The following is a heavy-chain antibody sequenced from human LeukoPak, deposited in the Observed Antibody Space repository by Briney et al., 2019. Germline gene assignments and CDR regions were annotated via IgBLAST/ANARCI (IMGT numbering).Heavy chain of an antibody. CDR2: IRYDGSNK. CDR1: GFTFSNYG. V-gene: IGHV3-30*02. Sequence: GGSLRLSCAASGFTFSNYGMHWVRQIPGKGLEGVAFIRYDGSNKYYADSVKGRFTISRDNSKNTLYLQMNSLRADDTAVYYCARDPQYSSGWYGWFDPWGQGTLVTVSS. D-gene: IGHD6-19*01. CDR3: ARDPQYSSGWYGWFDP. J-gene: IGHJ5*02.